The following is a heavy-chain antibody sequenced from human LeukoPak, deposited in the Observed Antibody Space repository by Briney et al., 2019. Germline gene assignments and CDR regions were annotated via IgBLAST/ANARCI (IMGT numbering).Heavy chain of an antibody. V-gene: IGHV3-20*04. CDR2: INWNGGST. CDR3: ARADPASNWYYYYMDV. D-gene: IGHD1-1*01. Sequence: GGSLRLSCAASGFTFDDYGMSWVRQAPGKGLEWVSGINWNGGSTGYADSVKGRSTISRDNAKNSLYLQMNSLRAEDTALYYCARADPASNWYYYYMDVWGKGTTVTVSS. CDR1: GFTFDDYG. J-gene: IGHJ6*03.